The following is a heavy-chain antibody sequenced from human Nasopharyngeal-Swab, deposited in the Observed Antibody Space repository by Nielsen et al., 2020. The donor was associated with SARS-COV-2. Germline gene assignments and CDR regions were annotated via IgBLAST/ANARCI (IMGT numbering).Heavy chain of an antibody. Sequence: WLSQPPGKGLEWVADILYDGSNKYYADSLKGRFTISRDNSKNTPYLQMNSLGAEDTAVYYCAKDSLMYYDILTGYYPQPDYYYYGMYVWGQGTTVTVSS. CDR3: AKDSLMYYDILTGYYPQPDYYYYGMYV. V-gene: IGHV3-30*18. CDR2: ILYDGSNK. J-gene: IGHJ6*02. D-gene: IGHD3-9*01.